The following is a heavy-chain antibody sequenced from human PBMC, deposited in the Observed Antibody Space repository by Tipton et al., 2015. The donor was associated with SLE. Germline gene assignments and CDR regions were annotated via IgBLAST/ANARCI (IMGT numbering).Heavy chain of an antibody. CDR1: GYSISGHY. CDR2: IYNTGST. CDR3: ARVGHSLSAFDI. V-gene: IGHV4-59*08. Sequence: TLSLTCTVSGYSISGHYWTWIRQSPGKGLEWIGYIYNTGSTNYNPSLKSRVTIELDTSKNQFSLKLSSVTAADTAVYYCARVGHSLSAFDIWGQGTLVTVSS. J-gene: IGHJ3*02. D-gene: IGHD5-12*01.